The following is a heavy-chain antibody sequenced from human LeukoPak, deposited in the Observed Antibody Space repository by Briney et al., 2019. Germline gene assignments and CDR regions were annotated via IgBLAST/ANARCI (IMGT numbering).Heavy chain of an antibody. J-gene: IGHJ4*02. V-gene: IGHV3-30*18. Sequence: RTGGSLRLPCAASGFTFSSYGMHWVRQAPGKGLDWVAVISNDGSKKYYADSVKGRFTISGDNSKNTLSLQVSSLRTEDTAVYYCAKDRYSYAFEYSDSWGQGTLVTVSS. D-gene: IGHD5-18*01. CDR1: GFTFSSYG. CDR3: AKDRYSYAFEYSDS. CDR2: ISNDGSKK.